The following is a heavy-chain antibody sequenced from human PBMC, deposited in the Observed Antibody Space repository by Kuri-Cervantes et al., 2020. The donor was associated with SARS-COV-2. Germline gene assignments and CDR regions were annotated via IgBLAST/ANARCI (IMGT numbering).Heavy chain of an antibody. CDR1: GFTFSSYD. D-gene: IGHD2-15*01. Sequence: GESLKISCAASGFTFSSYDMHWVRQAPGKGLEWVSAISGSGGSTYYADSVKGRFTISRDNSKNTLYLQMNSLRAEDTAVYYCAKGVPPRAVVARFDYWGQGTLVTVSS. CDR3: AKGVPPRAVVARFDY. V-gene: IGHV3-23*01. CDR2: ISGSGGST. J-gene: IGHJ4*02.